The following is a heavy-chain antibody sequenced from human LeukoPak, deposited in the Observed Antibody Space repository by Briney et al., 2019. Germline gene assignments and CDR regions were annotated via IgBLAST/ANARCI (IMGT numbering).Heavy chain of an antibody. Sequence: ASVKVSCKASGYTFTICFMHWVRQAPGHGLEWMGIINPSAGNTRYAQKFQGRVTLTRDTSTSTVYMELSSLRSEDTAVYYCAREEEAGTFDYWGQGTLVTVSS. CDR1: GYTFTICF. V-gene: IGHV1-46*01. J-gene: IGHJ4*02. CDR3: AREEEAGTFDY. D-gene: IGHD1-1*01. CDR2: INPSAGNT.